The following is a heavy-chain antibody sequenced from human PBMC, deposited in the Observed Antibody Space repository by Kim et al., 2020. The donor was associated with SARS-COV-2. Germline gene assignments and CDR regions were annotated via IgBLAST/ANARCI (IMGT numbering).Heavy chain of an antibody. D-gene: IGHD3-22*01. CDR1: GFTFSSYA. CDR2: ISGSGGST. J-gene: IGHJ4*02. V-gene: IGHV3-23*01. Sequence: GGSLRLSCVASGFTFSSYAMSWVRQAPGKGLEWVSAISGSGGSTYYADSVKGRFTISRDNSKNTLYLQMNSLRAEDTAVYYCAKGDDCDSSGYYLYYFDYWGQGTLVTVCS. CDR3: AKGDDCDSSGYYLYYFDY.